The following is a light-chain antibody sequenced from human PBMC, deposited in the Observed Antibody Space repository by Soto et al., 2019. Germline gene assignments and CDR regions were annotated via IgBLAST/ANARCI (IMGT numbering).Light chain of an antibody. J-gene: IGKJ1*01. CDR2: GAS. Sequence: EIVMTQPPATLSVSPGERATLSCRASQSVSSNLAWYQQKPGQAPRLLIYGASTRATGIPARFSGSGSGTEFTLTISSLQSEDFAVYYCQQLWTFGQGTKVEIK. CDR1: QSVSSN. CDR3: QQLWT. V-gene: IGKV3-15*01.